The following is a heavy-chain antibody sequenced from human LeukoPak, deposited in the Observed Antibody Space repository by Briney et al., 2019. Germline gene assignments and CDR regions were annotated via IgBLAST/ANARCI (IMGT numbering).Heavy chain of an antibody. V-gene: IGHV4-39*01. CDR3: ARRRHYDSTGYLE. CDR2: NYYSRSY. D-gene: IGHD3-22*01. J-gene: IGHJ1*01. CDR1: GGFISSSSYY. Sequence: SETLSLTCTISGGFISSSSYYWGWIRQPPGKGLEWIGHNYYSRSYYYTPTLNSRVTLSIDTPKNQFSLELRSVAAADTALYYCARRRHYDSTGYLEWGQGTLVTVTS.